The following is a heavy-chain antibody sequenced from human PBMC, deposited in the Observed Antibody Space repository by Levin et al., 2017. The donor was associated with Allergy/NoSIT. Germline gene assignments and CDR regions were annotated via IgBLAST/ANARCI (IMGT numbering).Heavy chain of an antibody. Sequence: PGESLKISCKASGYTFTGYYMHWVRQAPGQGLEWMGWINPNSGGTNYAQKFQGRVTMTRDTSISTAYMELSRLRSDDTAVYYCAREGGLGIAAAGTWSRWPASYWGQGTLVTVSS. CDR1: GYTFTGYY. CDR3: AREGGLGIAAAGTWSRWPASY. CDR2: INPNSGGT. J-gene: IGHJ4*02. V-gene: IGHV1-2*02. D-gene: IGHD6-13*01.